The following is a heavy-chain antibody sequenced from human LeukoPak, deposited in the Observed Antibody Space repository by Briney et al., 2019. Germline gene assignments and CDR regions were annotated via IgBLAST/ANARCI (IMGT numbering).Heavy chain of an antibody. V-gene: IGHV1-46*01. D-gene: IGHD6-19*01. CDR2: INPSGGST. CDR3: ARGPRPDSSGWYTGGAFDI. Sequence: AASVKVSCKASGYTFTSDYMHWVRQAPGQGLEWMGIINPSGGSTSYAQKFQGRVTRTRDTSTSTVYMELSSLRSEDTAVYYCARGPRPDSSGWYTGGAFDIWGQGTMVTVSS. CDR1: GYTFTSDY. J-gene: IGHJ3*02.